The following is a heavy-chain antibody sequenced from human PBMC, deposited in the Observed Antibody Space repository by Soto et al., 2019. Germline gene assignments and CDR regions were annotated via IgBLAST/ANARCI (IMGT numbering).Heavy chain of an antibody. CDR2: IYYSGST. D-gene: IGHD3-10*01. Sequence: PSETLSLSETVSGGCISGYYLSGIRQRPGKGLEWIVYIYYSGSTNYNPSLKSRVTISLDTSKNQFSLKLSSVTAADTAVYYCARGKYGSEYYYYYGMDVSGQGTTVTVSS. V-gene: IGHV4-59*01. CDR1: GGCISGYY. J-gene: IGHJ6*02. CDR3: ARGKYGSEYYYYYGMDV.